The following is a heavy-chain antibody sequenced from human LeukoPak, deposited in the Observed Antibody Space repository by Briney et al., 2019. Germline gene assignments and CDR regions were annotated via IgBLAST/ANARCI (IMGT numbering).Heavy chain of an antibody. CDR1: GGSISRHH. Sequence: SETLSLTCIVSGGSISRHHWSWIRQSPGKALEWIGSVYYSGTTSYNPSLKSRVTISVDMSKNHFSLRLRSVTAADTAMYYCARGTLYRGWSYYLDFWGQGSQVTVSS. CDR3: ARGTLYRGWSYYLDF. D-gene: IGHD6-19*01. CDR2: VYYSGTT. V-gene: IGHV4-59*11. J-gene: IGHJ4*02.